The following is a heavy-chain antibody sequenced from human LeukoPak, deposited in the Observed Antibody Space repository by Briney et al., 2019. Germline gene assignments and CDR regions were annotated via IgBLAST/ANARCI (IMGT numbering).Heavy chain of an antibody. CDR2: ISRDGSNT. J-gene: IGHJ6*03. CDR3: AREWDLPGAYYMDV. D-gene: IGHD1-26*01. CDR1: EFTFSTYW. V-gene: IGHV3-74*01. Sequence: GGSLRPSCAASEFTFSTYWMHWVRQAPGKGLVWVSRISRDGSNTFYADSVKGRFTISRDNAKNTLYLQMNSLRGDDTAVYYCAREWDLPGAYYMDVWGKGTTVTVSS.